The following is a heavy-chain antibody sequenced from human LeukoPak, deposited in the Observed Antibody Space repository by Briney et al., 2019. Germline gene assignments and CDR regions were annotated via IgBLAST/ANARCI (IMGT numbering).Heavy chain of an antibody. V-gene: IGHV1-2*02. CDR3: ARVYSSGTEFDY. CDR2: INPNSGGT. CDR1: GYTFTGYY. Sequence: ASVKVSCKASGYTFTGYYMHWVRQAPGQGLEWMGWINPNSGGTNYAQKFQGRVTMTRDTSISTAYMELSRLRSDDTAVYYCARVYSSGTEFDYWGRGTLATVSS. J-gene: IGHJ4*02. D-gene: IGHD3-3*01.